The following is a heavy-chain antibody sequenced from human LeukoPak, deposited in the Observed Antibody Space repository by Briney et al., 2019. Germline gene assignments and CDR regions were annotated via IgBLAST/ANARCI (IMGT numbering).Heavy chain of an antibody. Sequence: GGSLRLSCAASGFTFSSYGMHWVRQAPGKGLEWVAFIRYDGSNKYYADSVKGRFTISRDNSKNTLYLQMNSLRAEDTAVYYCAKTLGYCSGGSCYSIPWGQGTLVTVSS. D-gene: IGHD2-15*01. V-gene: IGHV3-30*02. CDR1: GFTFSSYG. J-gene: IGHJ5*02. CDR2: IRYDGSNK. CDR3: AKTLGYCSGGSCYSIP.